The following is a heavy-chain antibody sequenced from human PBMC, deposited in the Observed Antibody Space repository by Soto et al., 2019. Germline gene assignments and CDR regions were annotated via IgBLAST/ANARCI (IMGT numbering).Heavy chain of an antibody. CDR3: ARGRGYSGDDHYYYFDMDV. CDR1: GGTFNNYP. Sequence: QVQLVQSGAEVKKPASSVKVSCKASGGTFNNYPITWVRQAPGEGLEWMGGSIPIFGTANYAQNFQGRVTISVDESTSTAYMELSSLRSEDTAVYYCARGRGYSGDDHYYYFDMDVWGQGTTVTVS. CDR2: SIPIFGTA. J-gene: IGHJ6*02. D-gene: IGHD5-12*01. V-gene: IGHV1-69*01.